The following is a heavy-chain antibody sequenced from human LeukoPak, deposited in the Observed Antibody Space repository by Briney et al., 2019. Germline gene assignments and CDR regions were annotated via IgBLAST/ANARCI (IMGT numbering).Heavy chain of an antibody. Sequence: SETLSFTCTVSGGSINSDSFYWSWIRQPAGKGLEWIGHIYASGSTNYNPSLKSRVIISLDTSKNQFSLKLSSVTAADTAVYYCARDLGDWGQGTLVTVSS. CDR1: GGSINSDSFY. V-gene: IGHV4-61*09. J-gene: IGHJ4*02. D-gene: IGHD3-10*01. CDR2: IYASGST. CDR3: ARDLGD.